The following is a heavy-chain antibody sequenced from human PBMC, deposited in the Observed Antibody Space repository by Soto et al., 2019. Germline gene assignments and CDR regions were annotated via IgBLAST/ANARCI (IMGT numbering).Heavy chain of an antibody. V-gene: IGHV1-69*12. Sequence: QVQLVQSGAEVKKPGSSVKVSCKASGGTFSSYAISWVRQAPGQGLEWMGGIIPIFGTANYAQKLQGRVTITADESTSTAYMELSSLRSEATAVYYCARGITGTVSYYYGMDVWGQGTTVPVSS. CDR1: GGTFSSYA. D-gene: IGHD1-20*01. CDR3: ARGITGTVSYYYGMDV. CDR2: IIPIFGTA. J-gene: IGHJ6*02.